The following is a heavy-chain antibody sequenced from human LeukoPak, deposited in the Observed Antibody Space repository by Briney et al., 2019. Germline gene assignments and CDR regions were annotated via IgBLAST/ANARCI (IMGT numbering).Heavy chain of an antibody. CDR1: GGSISSSSYY. J-gene: IGHJ3*02. Sequence: SETLSLTCTVSGGSISSSSYYWGWIRQPPGKGLEWIGSIYYSGSTYYNPSLKSRVTISVDTSKNQFSLKLSSVTAADTAVYYCARHHGAETIDHDAFEIWGQGTMVTVSS. V-gene: IGHV4-39*01. D-gene: IGHD3-9*01. CDR3: ARHHGAETIDHDAFEI. CDR2: IYYSGST.